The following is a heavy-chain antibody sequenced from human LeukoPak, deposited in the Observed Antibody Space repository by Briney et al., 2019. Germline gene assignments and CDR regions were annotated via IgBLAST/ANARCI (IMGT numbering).Heavy chain of an antibody. J-gene: IGHJ4*02. D-gene: IGHD1-26*01. CDR1: AYTFTGYY. CDR3: ARLSGNYYAGLDY. CDR2: INPNSGGT. Sequence: ASVKVSCKTSAYTFTGYYMHWVRQAPGQGLEWMGWINPNSGGTNYAQKFQGRVTMTRDTSISTAYMELSRLTSDDTAVYYCARLSGNYYAGLDYWGQGTLVTVSS. V-gene: IGHV1-2*02.